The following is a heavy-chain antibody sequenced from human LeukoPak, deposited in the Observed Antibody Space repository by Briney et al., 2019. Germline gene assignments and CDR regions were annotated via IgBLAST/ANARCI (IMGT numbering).Heavy chain of an antibody. D-gene: IGHD6-19*01. CDR3: ARVQQWLVLYDYYYMDV. J-gene: IGHJ6*03. CDR2: ISSSGSTT. Sequence: GGSLRLSCAASGFTFSSYEMNWVRQAPGKGLEWVSYISSSGSTTYYADSVKGRFTISRDNAKNSLYLQMNSLRAEDTAVYYCARVQQWLVLYDYYYMDVWGKGTTVTISS. CDR1: GFTFSSYE. V-gene: IGHV3-48*03.